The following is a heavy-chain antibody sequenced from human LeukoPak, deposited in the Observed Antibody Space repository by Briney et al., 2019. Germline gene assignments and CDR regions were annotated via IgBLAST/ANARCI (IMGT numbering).Heavy chain of an antibody. CDR3: ARGPPPNYYDSSLYFDY. V-gene: IGHV4-30-4*08. Sequence: SWIRQPPGKGLEWIGYIYYSGSTYYNPSLKSRVTISVDTSKNQFSLKLSSVTAADTAVYYCARGPPPNYYDSSLYFDYWGQGTLVTVSS. D-gene: IGHD3-22*01. CDR2: IYYSGST. J-gene: IGHJ4*02.